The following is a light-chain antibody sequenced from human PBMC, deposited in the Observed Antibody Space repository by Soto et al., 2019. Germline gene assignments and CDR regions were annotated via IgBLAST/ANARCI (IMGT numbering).Light chain of an antibody. J-gene: IGLJ1*01. CDR2: EVS. Sequence: QSALTQPASVSGSPGQSMTISCTGTSSDVGGYNYVSWYQQHPGKAPKLMIYEVSNRPSGVSNRFSGSKSANTASLTISGLQAEDEADYYCSSYTSSSTLVFGTGTKVTVL. CDR1: SSDVGGYNY. CDR3: SSYTSSSTLV. V-gene: IGLV2-14*01.